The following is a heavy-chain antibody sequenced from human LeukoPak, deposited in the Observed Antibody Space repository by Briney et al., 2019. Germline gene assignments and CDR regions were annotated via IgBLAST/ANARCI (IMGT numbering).Heavy chain of an antibody. CDR2: IGTAGDP. CDR3: ARGLAGTEGWFDP. CDR1: GFTFSSYW. J-gene: IGHJ5*02. Sequence: GGSLRLSCAASGFTFSSYWMHCVRQATGKGLEWVSAIGTAGDPYYPGSVKGRFTISRENAKNSLYLQMNSLRAGDTAAYYCARGLAGTEGWFDPWGQGTLVTVSS. D-gene: IGHD1-1*01. V-gene: IGHV3-13*05.